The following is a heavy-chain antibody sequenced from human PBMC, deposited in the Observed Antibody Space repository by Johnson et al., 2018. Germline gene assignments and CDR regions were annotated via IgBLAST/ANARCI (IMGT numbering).Heavy chain of an antibody. CDR3: ARQTERELGDAFDI. J-gene: IGHJ3*02. CDR1: GYSFTSYW. D-gene: IGHD1-26*01. CDR2: IYPDDSDT. V-gene: IGHV5-51*01. Sequence: VQLVQSGAEVKEPGESLKISCKGSGYSFTSYWIGWVRQMPGKGLEWMGIIYPDDSDTRYSPSFRGPVTISADKSISTAYLQWNNLKASDTAMYYCARQTERELGDAFDIWGQGTVVTVSS.